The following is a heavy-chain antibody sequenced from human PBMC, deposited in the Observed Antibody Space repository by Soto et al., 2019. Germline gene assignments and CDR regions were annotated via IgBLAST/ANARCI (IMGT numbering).Heavy chain of an antibody. CDR1: GFTFRNFG. CDR2: IWYDGSNK. J-gene: IGHJ6*02. CDR3: PRDGDIQGGPPPKNYAMDV. V-gene: IGHV3-33*08. D-gene: IGHD5-12*01. Sequence: GGSLRLSCSASGFTFRNFGFHWVRQAPGKGLEWVALIWYDGSNKYYAESLKGRVSISRDNSKNTLYLEMKSLRFEDTAVYYCPRDGDIQGGPPPKNYAMDVWGQGTTVPVSS.